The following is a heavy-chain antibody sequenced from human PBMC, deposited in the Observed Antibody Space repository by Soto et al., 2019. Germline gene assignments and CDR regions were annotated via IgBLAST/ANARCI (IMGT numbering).Heavy chain of an antibody. CDR1: GGTFSGNA. V-gene: IGHV1-69*05. Sequence: SVKDTCSASGGTFSGNAISWVRQDPGQGLEWMGGIIPIFGTANYAQKFQGRVTITTDESTSTAYMEPSSLRSEDTAVYYCARSSLVGATRYYYYGMDVWGQGTTVTVSS. J-gene: IGHJ6*02. CDR2: IIPIFGTA. CDR3: ARSSLVGATRYYYYGMDV. D-gene: IGHD1-26*01.